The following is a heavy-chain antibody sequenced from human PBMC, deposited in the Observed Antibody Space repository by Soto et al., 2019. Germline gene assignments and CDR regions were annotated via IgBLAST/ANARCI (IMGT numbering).Heavy chain of an antibody. CDR1: GGSISDYY. D-gene: IGHD3-22*01. V-gene: IGHV4-59*01. J-gene: IGHJ3*02. CDR3: ARDDYYDI. CDR2: ISDSGST. Sequence: QVQLQESGPGLVKPSETLSLTCTVSGGSISDYYWSWIRQPPGKGLEWIGYISDSGSTSYSPSLKGRVTISVDTSKNQFSLKLNSVTAADTAVYYCARDDYYDIWGQGTMVTVSS.